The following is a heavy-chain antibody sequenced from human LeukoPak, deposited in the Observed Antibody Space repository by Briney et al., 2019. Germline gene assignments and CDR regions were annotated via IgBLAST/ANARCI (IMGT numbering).Heavy chain of an antibody. CDR2: IYHSGST. J-gene: IGHJ4*02. V-gene: IGHV4-38-2*02. CDR3: ARELIAARPFDY. D-gene: IGHD6-6*01. CDR1: GYSISSGYY. Sequence: SETLSLTCAVSGYSISSGYYWGWIRQPPGKGLEWIGSIYHSGSTYYSPSLKSRVTISVDTSKNQFSLKLSSVTAADTAVYYCARELIAARPFDYWGQGTLVTVSS.